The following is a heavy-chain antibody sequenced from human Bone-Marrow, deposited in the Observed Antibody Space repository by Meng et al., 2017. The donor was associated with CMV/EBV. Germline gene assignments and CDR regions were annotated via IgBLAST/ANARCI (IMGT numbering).Heavy chain of an antibody. CDR3: ARDVRWGIVVVPAAT. Sequence: GGSLRLSCAASGFTFSSYWMSWVRQAPGKGLEWVANIKQDGSEKYYVDSVKGRFTISRDNSKNTLYLQMNSLRAEDTAVYYCARDVRWGIVVVPAATWGQGTLVTVSS. J-gene: IGHJ5*02. CDR2: IKQDGSEK. CDR1: GFTFSSYW. V-gene: IGHV3-7*01. D-gene: IGHD2-2*01.